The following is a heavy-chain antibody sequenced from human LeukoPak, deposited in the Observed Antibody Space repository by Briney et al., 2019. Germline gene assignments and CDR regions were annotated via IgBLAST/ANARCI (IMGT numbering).Heavy chain of an antibody. V-gene: IGHV4-61*01. CDR2: IYYSGRT. J-gene: IGHJ6*03. CDR3: ATLVDATTPLSYYFIGV. Sequence: PSETLSLTCTVSGGSVSSGSYYWSWIRPPPGKGLEWVGYIYYSGRTNYSPSLKSRVTISVDTSKNQFSLKLSSVTAADTAVYYCATLVDATTPLSYYFIGVWGKGTTVTVSS. CDR1: GGSVSSGSYY. D-gene: IGHD4-11*01.